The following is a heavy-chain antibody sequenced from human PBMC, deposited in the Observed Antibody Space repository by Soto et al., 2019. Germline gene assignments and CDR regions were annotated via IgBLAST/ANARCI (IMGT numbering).Heavy chain of an antibody. CDR3: ARADSSGYTALDY. CDR2: IYHSGST. J-gene: IGHJ4*02. D-gene: IGHD3-22*01. V-gene: IGHV4-30-2*01. CDR1: GGSISSGGYS. Sequence: SETLSLTCAVSGGSISSGGYSWSCFRQPPGKGLEWIGYIYHSGSTYYNPSLKSRVTISVDRSKNQFSLKLSSVTAADTAVYYCARADSSGYTALDYWGQGTLVTVSS.